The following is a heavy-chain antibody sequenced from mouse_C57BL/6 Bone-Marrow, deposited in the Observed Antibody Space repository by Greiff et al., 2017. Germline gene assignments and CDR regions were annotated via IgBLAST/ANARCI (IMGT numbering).Heavy chain of an antibody. Sequence: VQLQQPGAELVKPGASVKLSCKASGYTFTSYWMHWVKQRPGQGLEWIGMIHPNSGSTNYNEKFKSKATLTVDKSSSTDYMQLSSLTSEDAAVYYCARDDDYCDDWGQGTTLTVSS. CDR1: GYTFTSYW. V-gene: IGHV1-64*01. J-gene: IGHJ2*01. CDR3: ARDDDYCDD. D-gene: IGHD2-12*01. CDR2: IHPNSGST.